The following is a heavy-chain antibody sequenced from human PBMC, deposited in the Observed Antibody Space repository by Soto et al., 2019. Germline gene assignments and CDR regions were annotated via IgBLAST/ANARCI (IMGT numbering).Heavy chain of an antibody. Sequence: QVQLVESGGGLVKPGGSLRLSCAASGFIFSDYYMDWIRQSPGKGLEWISHISNRGNTNYADSVKGRFTIFRDNAKNSLYLQMNSLSAEDTAVYYCARENYYKMDVWGQGTSVTVSS. CDR1: GFIFSDYY. J-gene: IGHJ6*02. CDR2: ISNRGNT. CDR3: ARENYYKMDV. V-gene: IGHV3-11*05.